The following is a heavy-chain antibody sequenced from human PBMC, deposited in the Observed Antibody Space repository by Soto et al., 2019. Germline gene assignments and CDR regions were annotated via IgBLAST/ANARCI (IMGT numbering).Heavy chain of an antibody. V-gene: IGHV4-34*01. J-gene: IGHJ4*02. CDR1: GGSFSGYY. CDR2: INHSGST. Sequence: QVQLQQWGAGLLKPSETLSLTCAVYGGSFSGYYWSWIRQPPGKGLEWIGEINHSGSTNYNPSLKSRVTISVDTSKSQFSLKLSSVTAADTAVYYCAVNSGYGHFDYWGQGTLVTVSS. CDR3: AVNSGYGHFDY. D-gene: IGHD5-12*01.